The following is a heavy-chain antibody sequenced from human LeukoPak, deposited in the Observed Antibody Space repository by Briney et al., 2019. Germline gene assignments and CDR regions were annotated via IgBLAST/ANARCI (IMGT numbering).Heavy chain of an antibody. D-gene: IGHD6-13*01. CDR3: ARYSSSWHSLGYMDV. Sequence: APVKVSCKASGYTFTGYYMHWVRQAPGQGLEWMGWINPNNGGTNYAQKFQGRVTMTRDTSISTAYMELSSLRSDDTAVYYCARYSSSWHSLGYMDVWGKGTTVTISS. CDR2: INPNNGGT. J-gene: IGHJ6*03. V-gene: IGHV1-2*02. CDR1: GYTFTGYY.